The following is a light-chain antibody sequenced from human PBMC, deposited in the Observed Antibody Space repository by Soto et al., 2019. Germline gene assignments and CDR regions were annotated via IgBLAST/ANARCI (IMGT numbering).Light chain of an antibody. Sequence: DILITPTPLSLPVTPGEPASISCRSSHSLLDSDDGNTYLDWYLQKPGQSQQLLIYTLSSRASGVTDRFSGSGSGTDFTLRISRVEAEDVGVYYCMQHLEYQITCGQGTRREIK. V-gene: IGKV2-40*01. CDR1: HSLLDSDDGNTY. CDR2: TLS. J-gene: IGKJ5*01. CDR3: MQHLEYQIT.